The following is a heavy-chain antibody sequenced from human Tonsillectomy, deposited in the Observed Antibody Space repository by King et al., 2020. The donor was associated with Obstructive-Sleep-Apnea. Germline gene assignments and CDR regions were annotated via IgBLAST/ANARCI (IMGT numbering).Heavy chain of an antibody. CDR1: GVTFRSYT. V-gene: IGHV3-21*01. D-gene: IGHD3-10*01. CDR3: ARGSFGEFSYIDF. J-gene: IGHJ4*02. Sequence: VQLVESGGGLVTPGESLRLSCAASGVTFRSYTMNWVRQAPGKGLEWVSSISSSSIYIYCADSVKGRFTIARDNAKNSLYLQMNSLRAEDTAVYYCARGSFGEFSYIDFWGQGTLVTVSS. CDR2: ISSSSIYI.